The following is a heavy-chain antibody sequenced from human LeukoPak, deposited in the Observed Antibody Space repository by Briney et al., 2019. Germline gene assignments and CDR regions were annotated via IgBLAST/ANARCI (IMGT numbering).Heavy chain of an antibody. D-gene: IGHD3-22*01. V-gene: IGHV3-11*05. CDR3: AREVYSDNDY. CDR1: GFTFSDYY. CDR2: ISSSSTYT. J-gene: IGHJ4*02. Sequence: GGSLRLSCAASGFTFSDYYMTWLRQAPGKGLEWVSYISSSSTYTNYADSVKGRFTISRDNAKNSLYLQMNSLRAEDTAVYYCAREVYSDNDYWGQGTLVTVSS.